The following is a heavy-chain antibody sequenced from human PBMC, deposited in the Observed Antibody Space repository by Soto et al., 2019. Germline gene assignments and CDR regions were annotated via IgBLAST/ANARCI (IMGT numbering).Heavy chain of an antibody. Sequence: TLSLTCTVSGGSMSSTGYYWGWIRQPPGKALEWLAVIYWDDSKHYSPSLRSRLTITKDTSKNQVVLTMTNMDPMDTGTYYCAHKGPEDWPLDYWGQGTLVTVSS. CDR2: IYWDDSK. CDR3: AHKGPEDWPLDY. J-gene: IGHJ4*02. CDR1: GGSMSSTGYY. D-gene: IGHD3-9*01. V-gene: IGHV2-5*02.